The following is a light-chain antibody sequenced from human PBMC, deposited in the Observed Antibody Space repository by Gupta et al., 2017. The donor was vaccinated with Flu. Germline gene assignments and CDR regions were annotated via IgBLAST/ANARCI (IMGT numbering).Light chain of an antibody. V-gene: IGKV1-9*01. J-gene: IGKJ2*01. CDR1: QDPSTY. Sequence: DLTLSQPPSFLSASIGDRVTITRRPTQDPSTYLAWYQQKPGKAPRLLIHGASTLQSGVPSRFSGSGSGTQFTLTISRLKPEDFATYYCQQLNGVPQTFGQGTRVEIK. CDR3: QQLNGVPQT. CDR2: GAS.